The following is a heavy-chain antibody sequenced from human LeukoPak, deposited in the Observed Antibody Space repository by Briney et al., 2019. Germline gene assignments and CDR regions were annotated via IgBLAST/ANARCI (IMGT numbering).Heavy chain of an antibody. D-gene: IGHD4-17*01. J-gene: IGHJ4*02. CDR1: GFTFSSYA. V-gene: IGHV3-23*01. CDR2: ISGSGGST. CDR3: AKDSTVTTFDY. Sequence: GGSLRLSCAASGFTFSSYAMSWVRQAPGNGLEWVSAISGSGGSTYYADSVKGRFTISRDNSKNTLYLQMNRLRAEDTAVYYCAKDSTVTTFDYWGQGTLVTVSS.